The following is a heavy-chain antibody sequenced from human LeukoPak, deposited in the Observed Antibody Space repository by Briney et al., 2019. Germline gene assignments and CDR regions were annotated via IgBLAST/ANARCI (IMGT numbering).Heavy chain of an antibody. CDR1: GYSISSGYY. D-gene: IGHD3-16*01. CDR3: ARLPGSNWGMYYFDY. J-gene: IGHJ4*02. V-gene: IGHV4-38-2*02. CDR2: IYHSGST. Sequence: SETLSLTCTVSGYSISSGYYWGWIRQPPGKGLEWIGSIYHSGSTYYNPSLKSRVTITVDTSKNQFSLKLSSVTAADTAVYYCARLPGSNWGMYYFDYWGQGTLVTVSS.